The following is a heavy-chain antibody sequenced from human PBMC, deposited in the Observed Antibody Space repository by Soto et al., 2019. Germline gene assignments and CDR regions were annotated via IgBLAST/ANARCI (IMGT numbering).Heavy chain of an antibody. CDR1: GDSISRSYW. D-gene: IGHD5-18*01. J-gene: IGHJ4*02. V-gene: IGHV4-4*02. CDR2: IYHSGST. CDR3: ARRYGSCFDY. Sequence: SETLSLTCAVSGDSISRSYWWSWVRQLPGKGLEWIGEIYHSGSTIYNPSLQSRVTLSVDKSKNEFSLKMSSVTDADTAVYYCARRYGSCFDYWGQGTLVTVSS.